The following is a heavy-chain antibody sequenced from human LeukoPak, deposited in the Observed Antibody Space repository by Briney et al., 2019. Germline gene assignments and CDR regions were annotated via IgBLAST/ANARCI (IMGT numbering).Heavy chain of an antibody. CDR3: ARDSVGASFDY. Sequence: SETLSLTCAVSGGTIGTYYWSWIRQPAGKELEWIGRIFTTGGANYNPSLKSRVTMSLDTSKNLFSLKLNSVTAADTAVYYCARDSVGASFDYWGQGTLVTVSS. J-gene: IGHJ4*02. CDR1: GGTIGTYY. V-gene: IGHV4-4*07. D-gene: IGHD1-26*01. CDR2: IFTTGGA.